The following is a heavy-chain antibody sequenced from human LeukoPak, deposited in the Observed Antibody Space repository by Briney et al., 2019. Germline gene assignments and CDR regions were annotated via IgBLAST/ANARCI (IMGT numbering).Heavy chain of an antibody. Sequence: SETLSLTCAVYGGSFSGYYWSWIRQPPGKGLEWIGEINHSGSTNYNPSLKSRVTISVDTSKNQFSLKLRSVTAADTAVYYCARGGSPITMVRGVTLYYYYGMDVWGQGTTVTVSS. CDR1: GGSFSGYY. D-gene: IGHD3-10*01. CDR3: ARGGSPITMVRGVTLYYYYGMDV. J-gene: IGHJ6*02. V-gene: IGHV4-34*01. CDR2: INHSGST.